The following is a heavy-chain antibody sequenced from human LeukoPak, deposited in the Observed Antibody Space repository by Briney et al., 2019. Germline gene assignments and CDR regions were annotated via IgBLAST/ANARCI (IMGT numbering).Heavy chain of an antibody. D-gene: IGHD4-17*01. J-gene: IGHJ4*02. CDR1: GFTFSSYA. V-gene: IGHV3-30-3*01. Sequence: GGSLRLSCAASGFTFSSYAIHWVRQAPGKGLEWEAVISYDGSNKYYADSVKGRFTISRDNSKNTLYLQMNSLRAEDTAVYYCARETGGAIGSTDFDYWGQGTLVTVSS. CDR2: ISYDGSNK. CDR3: ARETGGAIGSTDFDY.